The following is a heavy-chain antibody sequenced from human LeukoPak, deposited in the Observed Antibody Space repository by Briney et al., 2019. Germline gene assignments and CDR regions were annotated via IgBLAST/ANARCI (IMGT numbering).Heavy chain of an antibody. V-gene: IGHV3-23*01. CDR2: ISGSGGST. D-gene: IGHD5-18*01. CDR1: GFTFSSSA. CDR3: AKDPNLQLWLPY. J-gene: IGHJ4*02. Sequence: GGSLRLSCTASGFTFSSSAMSWVRQAPGKGLEWVSAISGSGGSTYYADSVKGRFTISRDNSKNTLYLQMNSLRAEDTAVYYCAKDPNLQLWLPYWGQGTLVTVSS.